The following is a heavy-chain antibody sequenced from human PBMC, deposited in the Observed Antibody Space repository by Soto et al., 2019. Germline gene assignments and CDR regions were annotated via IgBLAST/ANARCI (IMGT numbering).Heavy chain of an antibody. Sequence: PGGSLRLSCAASGFTFSNYAMNWVRQAPGKGLEWVSVIYSGVSTYYADSVKGRFTISRDNSKNTLYLQMNTLRAEDTAVYYCARGWWAHFDYWGQGTLVTVSS. V-gene: IGHV3-66*01. CDR3: ARGWWAHFDY. CDR2: IYSGVST. CDR1: GFTFSNYA. J-gene: IGHJ4*02. D-gene: IGHD2-15*01.